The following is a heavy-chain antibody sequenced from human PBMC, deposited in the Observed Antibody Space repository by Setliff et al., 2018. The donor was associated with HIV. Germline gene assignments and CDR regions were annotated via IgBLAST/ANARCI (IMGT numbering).Heavy chain of an antibody. CDR1: GYTFTSYG. J-gene: IGHJ4*02. V-gene: IGHV1-18*01. D-gene: IGHD6-19*01. Sequence: ASVKVSCKASGYTFTSYGIGWVRQAPGQGLEWMGWISASNGNTNYAQKIQGRVTMTTDTSTSAAYMELRSLRSDDTAVYYCARDGSLYSSGWYFDYWGQGTLVTVSS. CDR2: ISASNGNT. CDR3: ARDGSLYSSGWYFDY.